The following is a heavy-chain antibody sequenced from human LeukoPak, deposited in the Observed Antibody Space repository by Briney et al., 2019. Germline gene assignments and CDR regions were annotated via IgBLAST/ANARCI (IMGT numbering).Heavy chain of an antibody. CDR1: GFTFSSYS. D-gene: IGHD3-10*01. Sequence: GGSLRLSCAASGFTFSSYSMNWVRQAPGKGLEWVSFISSSSSYIYYADSVKGRFTISRDNAKNSLYLQMNSLRAEDTAVYYCARDLMVRGVIGYWGQGTLVTVSS. V-gene: IGHV3-21*01. J-gene: IGHJ4*02. CDR2: ISSSSSYI. CDR3: ARDLMVRGVIGY.